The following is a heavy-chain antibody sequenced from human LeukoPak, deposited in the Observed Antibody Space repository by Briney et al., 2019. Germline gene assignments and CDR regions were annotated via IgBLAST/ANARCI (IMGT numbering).Heavy chain of an antibody. D-gene: IGHD5-24*01. CDR1: GFTFSSYA. V-gene: IGHV3-23*01. CDR2: ISGSGGST. CDR3: ARGVNYAFDL. Sequence: PGGSLRLSCAASGFTFSSYAMSWVRQAPGKGLEWVSAISGSGGSTYYADSVKGRFTISRDTSMDTLFLQMNSLRPEDTAVYYCARGVNYAFDLWGQGTMVTVSS. J-gene: IGHJ3*01.